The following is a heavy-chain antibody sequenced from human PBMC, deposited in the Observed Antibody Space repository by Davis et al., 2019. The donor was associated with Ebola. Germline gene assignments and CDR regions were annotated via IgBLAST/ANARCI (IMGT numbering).Heavy chain of an antibody. CDR2: IKSDGTTI. J-gene: IGHJ6*02. Sequence: HTGGSLRLSCAASGFSFSRYWMHWVRQAPGKGLVWVSRIKSDGTTISYADSVKGRFTISRDNAKNTLFLQMNSLRAEDTAVYYCARGLERRRGYYYYYGMDVWGQGTTVTVSS. V-gene: IGHV3-74*01. CDR1: GFSFSRYW. CDR3: ARGLERRRGYYYYYGMDV. D-gene: IGHD1-1*01.